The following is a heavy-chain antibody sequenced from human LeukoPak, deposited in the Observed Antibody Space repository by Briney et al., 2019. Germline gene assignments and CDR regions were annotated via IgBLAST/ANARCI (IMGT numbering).Heavy chain of an antibody. CDR3: AKVVTAHYYYYGMDV. Sequence: GGSLRLSCAASGFTFSSYAMSWVRQAPGKGLEWVSAISGSGGSTYYADSVKGRFTISRDNSKNTLYLQMNSLRAEDTAVYYCAKVVTAHYYYYGMDVWGQGTTVTVSS. D-gene: IGHD2-21*02. V-gene: IGHV3-23*01. J-gene: IGHJ6*02. CDR1: GFTFSSYA. CDR2: ISGSGGST.